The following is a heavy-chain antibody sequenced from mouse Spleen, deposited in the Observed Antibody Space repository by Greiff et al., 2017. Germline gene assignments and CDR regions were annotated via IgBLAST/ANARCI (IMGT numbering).Heavy chain of an antibody. CDR3: ARHGTTKYYAMDY. CDR2: ISSGCGNT. V-gene: IGHV5-9*01. D-gene: IGHD4-1*01. CDR1: GFTFTSYA. Sequence: EVMLVESGGGLVKLGGSLKLSCAASGFTFTSYAMSWVRQTPEKRLQWVATISSGCGNTYYPDSVKGRFTISRDNAKNTLYLQMSSLKSEDTAMYYCARHGTTKYYAMDYWGQGTSVTVSS. J-gene: IGHJ4*01.